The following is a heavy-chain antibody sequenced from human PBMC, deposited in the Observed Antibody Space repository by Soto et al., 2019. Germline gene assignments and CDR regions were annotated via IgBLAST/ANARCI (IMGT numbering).Heavy chain of an antibody. D-gene: IGHD5-18*01. CDR1: GFTFSGYA. V-gene: IGHV3-23*01. J-gene: IGHJ4*02. CDR2: ISGRGGST. Sequence: EGQLLESGGGLVRPGGSLGLSCAASGFTFSGYAMSWVRQAQGKGRGGVSAISGRGGSTYYADSVKGRFTISRDNSKNTLYLQMNSLRAEDTAVYYCAKGPSWIRSLSHFDYWGQGTLVTVSS. CDR3: AKGPSWIRSLSHFDY.